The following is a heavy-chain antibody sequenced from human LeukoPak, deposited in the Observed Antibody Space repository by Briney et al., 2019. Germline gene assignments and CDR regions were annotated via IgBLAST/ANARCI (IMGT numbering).Heavy chain of an antibody. CDR3: ARDRGYSADY. D-gene: IGHD5-12*01. Sequence: GCLRLSFVVSGFTFNDYYMSWIRRAPGKGVEWLRFISSSGTTISYSDSVKGRFTISWDSAKNSLFLQMNSLRADDTAVYYCARDRGYSADYWGQGTLVTVSS. CDR1: GFTFNDYY. V-gene: IGHV3-11*01. CDR2: ISSSGTTI. J-gene: IGHJ4*02.